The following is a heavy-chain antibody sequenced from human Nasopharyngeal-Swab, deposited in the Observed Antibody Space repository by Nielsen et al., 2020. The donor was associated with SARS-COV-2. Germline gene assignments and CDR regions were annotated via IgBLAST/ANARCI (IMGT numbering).Heavy chain of an antibody. CDR2: FEPEDGET. Sequence: ASVKVSCKVSGYALTELSMHWVRQAPGKGLEWMGGFEPEDGETIYAQKFQGRVTMTEDTSTDTAYMELSSLRSEDTAVYYCATGPPVAGHNWFDPWGQGTLVTVSS. J-gene: IGHJ5*02. V-gene: IGHV1-24*01. CDR3: ATGPPVAGHNWFDP. CDR1: GYALTELS. D-gene: IGHD6-19*01.